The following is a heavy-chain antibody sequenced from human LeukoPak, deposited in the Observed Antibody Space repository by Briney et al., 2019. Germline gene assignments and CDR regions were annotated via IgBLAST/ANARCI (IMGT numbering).Heavy chain of an antibody. CDR3: ARTGSGPLSQYFQH. Sequence: ASVKVSCKASGYTFTSYDINWVRQATGQGLEWMGWMNPNSGNTGYAQKFQGRVTITRNTSISTAYMELSSLRSEDTAVYYCARTGSGPLSQYFQHWGQGTLVTVSS. CDR1: GYTFTSYD. J-gene: IGHJ1*01. CDR2: MNPNSGNT. V-gene: IGHV1-8*03. D-gene: IGHD6-25*01.